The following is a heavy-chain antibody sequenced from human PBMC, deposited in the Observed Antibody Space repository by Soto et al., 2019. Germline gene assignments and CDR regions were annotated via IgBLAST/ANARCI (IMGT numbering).Heavy chain of an antibody. V-gene: IGHV5-51*01. D-gene: IGHD2-15*01. Sequence: GESLKISCEASGYFFTHFWIGWVRQMPGKGLEWMGYVYPGDPDIRYSPSFRGQVTISADKSISTAYLQWSSLRASDSGMYYCARGGACISGSCYVDIWRQGTLVTVS. CDR3: ARGGACISGSCYVDI. CDR2: VYPGDPDI. J-gene: IGHJ1*01. CDR1: GYFFTHFW.